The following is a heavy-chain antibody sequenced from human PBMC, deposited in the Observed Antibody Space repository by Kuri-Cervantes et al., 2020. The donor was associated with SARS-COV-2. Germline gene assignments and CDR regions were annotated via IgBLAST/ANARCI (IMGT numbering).Heavy chain of an antibody. D-gene: IGHD2-2*01. Sequence: ESLKISCTVSGGSITNNHYFWGWIRQPPGKGLEWIGSIYYSGSTYYDPSLKSRVTISVDTSKNQFSLKLSSVTAADTAVYYCASCVVVPAAPLDYWGQGTLVTVSS. V-gene: IGHV4-39*01. J-gene: IGHJ4*02. CDR1: GGSITNNHYF. CDR3: ASCVVVPAAPLDY. CDR2: IYYSGST.